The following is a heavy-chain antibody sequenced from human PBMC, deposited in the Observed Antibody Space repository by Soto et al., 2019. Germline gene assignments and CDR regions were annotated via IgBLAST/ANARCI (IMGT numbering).Heavy chain of an antibody. D-gene: IGHD4-17*01. CDR3: ARRYGGAFDI. CDR1: GGSISSYY. J-gene: IGHJ3*02. Sequence: QVQLQESGPGLVKPSETLSLTCTVSGGSISSYYWSSIRQPPGKGLEWIGYISYRGSTNYNPSLKSRVTISVHMSKNQFSLKLSSVTAADTAVYYCARRYGGAFDIWGQGKMVTVSS. V-gene: IGHV4-59*12. CDR2: ISYRGST.